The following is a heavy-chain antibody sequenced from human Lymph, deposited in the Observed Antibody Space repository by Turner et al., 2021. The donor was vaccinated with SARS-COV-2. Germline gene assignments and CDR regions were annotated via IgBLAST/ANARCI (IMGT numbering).Heavy chain of an antibody. Sequence: QVQLQESGPRLVKPLETLSLPCTVSGGSMNNNYWGWIRQPPGKRLEWIGFIFYRGSTNYNPSLKSRVTISVDTSENQFSLKLTSVTAADTAIYYCARQTVNNWVDPWGQGTLVTVSS. D-gene: IGHD2-21*02. J-gene: IGHJ5*02. CDR1: GGSMNNNY. CDR2: IFYRGST. V-gene: IGHV4-59*01. CDR3: ARQTVNNWVDP.